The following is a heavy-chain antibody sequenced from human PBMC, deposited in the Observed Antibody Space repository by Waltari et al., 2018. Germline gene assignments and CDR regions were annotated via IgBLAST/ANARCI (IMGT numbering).Heavy chain of an antibody. CDR2: IKPVLGTT. Sequence: QVQLVQSGSEVKKHGSSVKVSCKASGGPFGSYAVSWVRQAPGQGLEWVGGIKPVLGTTSYAQKFQDRVTLIADDSSSTVYMELSSLKSDDTAVYYCARDRHFSDGGAYYESGLWGRGTLVTVSS. D-gene: IGHD2-21*01. CDR3: ARDRHFSDGGAYYESGL. J-gene: IGHJ2*01. CDR1: GGPFGSYA. V-gene: IGHV1-69*13.